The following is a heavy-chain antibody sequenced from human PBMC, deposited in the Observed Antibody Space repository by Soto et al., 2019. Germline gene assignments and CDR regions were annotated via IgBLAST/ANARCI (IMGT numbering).Heavy chain of an antibody. D-gene: IGHD3-16*01. Sequence: QVQLLQSGAEVKKPGSSVKVSCTVSGGIFRRYAISWVRRAPGQGLEWLGGIVPIFGTTNYAHKFQGRVTITADESTITAYMDLSSLRSDDTAVYYCARPDEGSYSSNHHYYYALDVWGQGTTVTVSS. CDR1: GGIFRRYA. V-gene: IGHV1-69*01. CDR2: IVPIFGTT. J-gene: IGHJ6*02. CDR3: ARPDEGSYSSNHHYYYALDV.